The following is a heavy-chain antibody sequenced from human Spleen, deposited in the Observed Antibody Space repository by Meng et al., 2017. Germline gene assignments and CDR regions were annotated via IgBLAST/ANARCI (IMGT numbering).Heavy chain of an antibody. CDR1: GYTFIDAY. V-gene: IGHV1-2*06. J-gene: IGHJ4*02. CDR3: ARDGGNYDFDY. Sequence: VPVVQFGAEVKKPGASVQLSCRASGYTFIDAYVHWVRQAPGQGLEWMGRIIPSSGDANSAQKFLGRVTLTWDTSISTAYMELSSLRSDDTAIYYCARDGGNYDFDYWGQGTLVTVSS. D-gene: IGHD1-7*01. CDR2: IIPSSGDA.